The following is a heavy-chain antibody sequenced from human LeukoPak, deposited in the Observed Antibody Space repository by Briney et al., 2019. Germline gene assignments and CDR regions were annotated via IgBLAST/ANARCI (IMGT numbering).Heavy chain of an antibody. CDR3: ARDQRIWSGGYYGMDV. J-gene: IGHJ6*02. D-gene: IGHD3-3*01. V-gene: IGHV3-30-3*01. CDR2: ISYDGSNK. Sequence: GGSLRLSCAASRFTFSSYAMHWVRQAPGKGLEWVAVISYDGSNKYYADSVKGRFTISRDNSKNTLYLQMNSLRAEDTAVYYCARDQRIWSGGYYGMDVWGQGTTVTVSS. CDR1: RFTFSSYA.